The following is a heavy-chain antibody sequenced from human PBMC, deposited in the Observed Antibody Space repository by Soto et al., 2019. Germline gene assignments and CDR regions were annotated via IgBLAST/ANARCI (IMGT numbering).Heavy chain of an antibody. CDR3: ARGHYYDSSGYSHGY. Sequence: PSETLSLTCTVSGGSISSGDYYWSLIRQPPGKGLEWIGYVYYSGSTYYNPSLKSRVTISVDTSKNQFSLKLSSVTAADTAVYYCARGHYYDSSGYSHGYWGQGTLVTVSS. CDR2: VYYSGST. V-gene: IGHV4-30-4*01. CDR1: GGSISSGDYY. J-gene: IGHJ4*02. D-gene: IGHD3-22*01.